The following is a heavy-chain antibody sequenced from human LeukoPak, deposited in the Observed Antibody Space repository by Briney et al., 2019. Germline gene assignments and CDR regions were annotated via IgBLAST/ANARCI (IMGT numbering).Heavy chain of an antibody. D-gene: IGHD3-22*01. CDR2: IYYSGST. V-gene: IGHV4-59*01. J-gene: IGHJ4*02. CDR1: GGSISSYY. CDR3: ARGWRYYDSVIFDY. Sequence: SETLSLTCTVPGGSISSYYWSWIRQPPGKGLEWIGYIYYSGSTNYNPSLKSRVTISVDTSKNQFSLKLSSVTAADTAVYYCARGWRYYDSVIFDYWGQGTLVTVSS.